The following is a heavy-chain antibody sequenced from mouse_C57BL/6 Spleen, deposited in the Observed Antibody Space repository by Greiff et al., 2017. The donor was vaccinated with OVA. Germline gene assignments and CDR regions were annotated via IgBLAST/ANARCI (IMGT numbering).Heavy chain of an antibody. V-gene: IGHV1-69*01. D-gene: IGHD1-1*01. CDR2: IDPSDSYT. CDR3: ARNGSSLSYWYFDV. Sequence: QVQLQQSGAELVMPGASVKLSCKASGYTFTSYWMHWVKQRPGQGLEWIGEIDPSDSYTNYNQKFKGKSTLTVDKSSSTAYMQLSSLTSEDSAVYYCARNGSSLSYWYFDVWGTGTTVTVSS. CDR1: GYTFTSYW. J-gene: IGHJ1*03.